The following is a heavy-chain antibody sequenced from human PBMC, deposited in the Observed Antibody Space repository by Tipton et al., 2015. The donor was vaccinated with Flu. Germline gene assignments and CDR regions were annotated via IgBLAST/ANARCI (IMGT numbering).Heavy chain of an antibody. D-gene: IGHD6-13*01. V-gene: IGHV4-4*07. CDR2: IYTSGST. CDR3: ARDGGIAAGGYGMDV. Sequence: TLSLTCTVSGDSMSSFYWSWIRQPAGKGLEWIGRIYTSGSTKYNPSLKSRVTMSVDTSKNQFSLRLSSVTAADTAVYYCARDGGIAAGGYGMDVWGQGTTVTVSS. CDR1: GDSMSSFY. J-gene: IGHJ6*02.